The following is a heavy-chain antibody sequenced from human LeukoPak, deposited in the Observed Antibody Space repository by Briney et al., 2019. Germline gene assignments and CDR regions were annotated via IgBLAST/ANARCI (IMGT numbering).Heavy chain of an antibody. CDR1: GGSFSGYY. D-gene: IGHD3-10*01. Sequence: SETLSLTCAVYGGSFSGYYWSWIRQPPGKGLEWIGEINHSGSTNYNPSLKSRVTISVDTSKNQFPLKLSSVTAADTAVYYCARGRAYYYGSGSYYRRNWFDPWGQGTLVTVSS. V-gene: IGHV4-34*01. CDR3: ARGRAYYYGSGSYYRRNWFDP. CDR2: INHSGST. J-gene: IGHJ5*02.